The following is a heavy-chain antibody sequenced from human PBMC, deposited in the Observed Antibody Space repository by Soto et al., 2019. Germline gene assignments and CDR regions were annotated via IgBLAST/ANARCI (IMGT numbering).Heavy chain of an antibody. V-gene: IGHV4-38-2*02. J-gene: IGHJ6*01. CDR1: VYSISIGYY. CDR3: ARDVILAAGTQRSYYYGMDV. CDR2: INHSGST. Sequence: SETLCITCVFSVYSISIGYYWGWIRQPPGKGLAWIGSINHSGSTYYKPSLKSRVTISADTSKNQFSLKLTSVTAADTAVYYCARDVILAAGTQRSYYYGMDVWGQGTTVTVSS. D-gene: IGHD6-13*01.